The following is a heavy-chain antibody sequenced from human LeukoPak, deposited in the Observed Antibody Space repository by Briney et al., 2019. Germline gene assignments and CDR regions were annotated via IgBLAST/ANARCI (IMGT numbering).Heavy chain of an antibody. Sequence: GGSLRLSCEASGFTFSNYWMHWVRQAPGKGLEWVAVIWYDGSNKYYADSVKGRFTITRDNSKNTLYLQMNSLRAEDTAVYYCAAWEAGYWGQGTLVTVSS. V-gene: IGHV3-33*08. CDR1: GFTFSNYW. CDR3: AAWEAGY. CDR2: IWYDGSNK. J-gene: IGHJ4*02. D-gene: IGHD6-13*01.